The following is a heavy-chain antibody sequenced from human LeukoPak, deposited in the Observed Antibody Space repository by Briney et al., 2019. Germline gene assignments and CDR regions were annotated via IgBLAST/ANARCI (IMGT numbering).Heavy chain of an antibody. V-gene: IGHV4-4*02. CDR2: VYHSGNT. J-gene: IGHJ4*02. CDR1: GASVSTTYW. D-gene: IGHD2-2*01. Sequence: SETLSLTCAVSGASVSTTYWWNWVRQPPGKGLEWIGEVYHSGNTIYNPSLKSRVTISLDKSKNQFSLNLSSVTAADTAVYYCAREGYCSSSTCRNYLDYWGQGNLVTVSS. CDR3: AREGYCSSSTCRNYLDY.